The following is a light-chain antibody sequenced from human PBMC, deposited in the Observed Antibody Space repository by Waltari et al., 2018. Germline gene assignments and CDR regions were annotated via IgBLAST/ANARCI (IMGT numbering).Light chain of an antibody. CDR3: QQYYSTPYT. J-gene: IGKJ2*01. V-gene: IGKV4-1*01. Sequence: DIVMTQSPDSLAVSLGERATINCKSSQSVLYSSNNKNYLGWYQQKPRQPPKLLIYWASIRDSGVPYRFSGSGSGTDFPLTISILQAEDVAVYYCQQYYSTPYTFGQGTKLEIK. CDR1: QSVLYSSNNKNY. CDR2: WAS.